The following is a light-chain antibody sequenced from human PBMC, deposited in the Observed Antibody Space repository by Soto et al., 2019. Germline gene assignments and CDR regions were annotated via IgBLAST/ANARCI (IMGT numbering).Light chain of an antibody. Sequence: QSVLTQPASVSGSPGQSITISCTGSSSDIGTYNHVTWYQQHPGQAPKLIIYSVNSRPSRTPSRFSGSKSGDTAFLTISGLQAEDEADYYCSSFTSSSTPDVVFVGGTKLTVL. CDR2: SVN. J-gene: IGLJ2*01. CDR3: SSFTSSSTPDVV. V-gene: IGLV2-14*01. CDR1: SSDIGTYNH.